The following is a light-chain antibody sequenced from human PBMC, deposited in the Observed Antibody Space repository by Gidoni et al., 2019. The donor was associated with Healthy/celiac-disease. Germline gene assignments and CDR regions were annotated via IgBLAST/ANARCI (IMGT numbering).Light chain of an antibody. J-gene: IGKJ2*01. CDR1: QSVSSSY. CDR2: GAS. Sequence: VLTQSPGTLSLSPGERATLSCRASQSVSSSYLAWYQQKPGQAPRLLIYGASSRATGIPDRFSGSGSGTDFTLTISRLEPEDFAVYYCQQYGSSPYTFGQGTNLEIK. V-gene: IGKV3-20*01. CDR3: QQYGSSPYT.